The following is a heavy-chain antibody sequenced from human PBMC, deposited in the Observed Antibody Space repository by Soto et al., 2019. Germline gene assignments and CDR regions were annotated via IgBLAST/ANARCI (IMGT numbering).Heavy chain of an antibody. V-gene: IGHV1-3*01. CDR1: GYTFTSYG. D-gene: IGHD6-19*01. J-gene: IGHJ4*02. CDR3: ARVSGWYFFDY. CDR2: INAGNSNK. Sequence: ASVKVSCKASGYTFTSYGISWVRQAPGQRLEWMGWINAGNSNKKFSQYFKGSFTFTRDTPARTAYMELRSLCFEDTAVYYCARVSGWYFFDYWGKGTLVTVSP.